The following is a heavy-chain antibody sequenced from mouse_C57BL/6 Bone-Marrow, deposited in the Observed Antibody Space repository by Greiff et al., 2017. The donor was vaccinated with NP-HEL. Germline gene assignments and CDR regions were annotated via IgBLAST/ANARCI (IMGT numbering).Heavy chain of an antibody. J-gene: IGHJ2*01. Sequence: VQLQQSGPELVKPGASVKISCKASGYSFTDYNMNWVKQSNGKSLEWIGLINPNYGTTSYNQKFKGKATLTVDQSSSTAYMQLNSLTSEDSAVYYGARWTYGNSPYYFDYWGQGTTLTVSS. CDR3: ARWTYGNSPYYFDY. CDR1: GYSFTDYN. D-gene: IGHD1-1*01. V-gene: IGHV1-39*01. CDR2: INPNYGTT.